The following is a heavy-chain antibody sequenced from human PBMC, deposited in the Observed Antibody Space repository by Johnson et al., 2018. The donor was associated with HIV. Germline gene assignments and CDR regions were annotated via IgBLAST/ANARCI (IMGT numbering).Heavy chain of an antibody. V-gene: IGHV3-7*01. D-gene: IGHD2-21*01. CDR2: IKQDGSEK. J-gene: IGHJ3*02. CDR1: SFTFSNYW. CDR3: ARDLETEEAIGAFDS. Sequence: VQLVESGGGFVQPGGSLRLSCAASSFTFSNYWMNWVRQAPGKGLEWVANIKQDGSEKYYVDSVKGRFTIARDNATNSLYLQMNSLRAEDTGFYYCARDLETEEAIGAFDSWGQGTMVTVSS.